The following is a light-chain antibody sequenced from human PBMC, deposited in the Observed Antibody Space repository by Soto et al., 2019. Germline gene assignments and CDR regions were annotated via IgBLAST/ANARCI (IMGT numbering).Light chain of an antibody. V-gene: IGLV2-18*02. CDR3: SSYMITSLYV. J-gene: IGLJ7*01. Sequence: QSALTQPTSVSGSPGQSVTISCTGTSSDVGKYDRVSWYQQPPGTAPKLIIYEVINRPSGVPARFSGSKSGNTASLTISGLEAEDEADDYCSSYMITSLYVFGAGTQLTVL. CDR1: SSDVGKYDR. CDR2: EVI.